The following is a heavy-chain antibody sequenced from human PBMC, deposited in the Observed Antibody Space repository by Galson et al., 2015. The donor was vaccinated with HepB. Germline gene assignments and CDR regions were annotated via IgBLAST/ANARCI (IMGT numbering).Heavy chain of an antibody. J-gene: IGHJ4*02. CDR2: ISSSSSYI. CDR1: GFTFSSYS. Sequence: SLRLSCAASGFTFSSYSMNWVRQAPGKGLEWVSSISSSSSYIYYADSVKGRFTISRDNAKNSLYLQMNSLRAEDTAVYYCARDPTPYSSSWYYFDYWGQGTLVTVSS. V-gene: IGHV3-21*01. D-gene: IGHD6-13*01. CDR3: ARDPTPYSSSWYYFDY.